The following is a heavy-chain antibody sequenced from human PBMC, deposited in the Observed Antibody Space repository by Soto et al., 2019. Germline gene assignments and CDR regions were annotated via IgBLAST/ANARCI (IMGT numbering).Heavy chain of an antibody. CDR3: ARAKAPYQHAHYGMDV. V-gene: IGHV1-69*02. CDR1: GGTFSSYT. J-gene: IGHJ6*02. D-gene: IGHD2-2*01. Sequence: QVQLVQSGAEVKKPGSSVKVSCKASGGTFSSYTISWVRQAPGQGLEWMGRIIPILGIANYAQKFQGRVTITAXXXTXXAYMELSSLRSEDTAVDYCARAKAPYQHAHYGMDVWGQGTTVTGSS. CDR2: IIPILGIA.